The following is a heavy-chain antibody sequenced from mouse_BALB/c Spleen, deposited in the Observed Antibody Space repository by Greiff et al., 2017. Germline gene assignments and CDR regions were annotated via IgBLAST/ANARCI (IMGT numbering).Heavy chain of an antibody. V-gene: IGHV5-6-5*01. J-gene: IGHJ2*01. D-gene: IGHD1-2*01. CDR1: GFTFSSYA. Sequence: EVQLVESGGGLVKPGGSLKLSCAASGFTFSSYAMSWVRQTPEQRLEWVASISSGGSTYYPDSVKGRFTISRDNARNILYLQMSSLRSEDTAMYYCARSNSLGDDYWGQGTTLTVSS. CDR2: ISSGGST. CDR3: ARSNSLGDDY.